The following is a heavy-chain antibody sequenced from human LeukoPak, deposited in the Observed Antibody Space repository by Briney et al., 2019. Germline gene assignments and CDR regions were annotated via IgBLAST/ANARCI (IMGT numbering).Heavy chain of an antibody. V-gene: IGHV1-69*13. CDR1: GGTFSSYA. CDR2: IIPIFGTA. D-gene: IGHD2-15*01. J-gene: IGHJ5*02. Sequence: VASVKVSCKASGGTFSSYAISWVRQAPGQGLEWMGGIIPIFGTANYAQKFQGRITTTADESTSTAYMELSSLRSEDTAVYYCARGRGSCYREPCNWFDPWGQGTLVTVSS. CDR3: ARGRGSCYREPCNWFDP.